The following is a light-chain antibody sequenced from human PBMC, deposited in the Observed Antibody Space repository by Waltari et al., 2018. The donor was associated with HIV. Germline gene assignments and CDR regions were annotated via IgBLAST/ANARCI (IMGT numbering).Light chain of an antibody. J-gene: IGKJ1*01. CDR3: QQYYLSPWT. CDR2: KAS. CDR1: QSISNW. V-gene: IGKV1-5*03. Sequence: DLQMTLSVYTVSASLAGRVTHPCSASQSISNWLAWYQQTLGNAPKLLIYKASTLEGGVPSRFRGSGSGTEFTLTINSLQPDDFATYFCQQYYLSPWTFGQGARV.